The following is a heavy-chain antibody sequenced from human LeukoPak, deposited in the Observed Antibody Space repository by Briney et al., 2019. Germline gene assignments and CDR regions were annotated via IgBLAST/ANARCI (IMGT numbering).Heavy chain of an antibody. J-gene: IGHJ5*02. V-gene: IGHV3-7*01. CDR1: GFTFSSYW. CDR3: ARVLGLRLGELSLLDNWFDP. CDR2: IKQDGSEK. D-gene: IGHD3-16*02. Sequence: GGSLRLSCAASGFTFSSYWMSWVCQAPGKGLEWVADIKQDGSEKYYVDSVKGRFTISRDNAKNSLYLQMNSLRAEDTAVYYCARVLGLRLGELSLLDNWFDPWGQGTLVTVSS.